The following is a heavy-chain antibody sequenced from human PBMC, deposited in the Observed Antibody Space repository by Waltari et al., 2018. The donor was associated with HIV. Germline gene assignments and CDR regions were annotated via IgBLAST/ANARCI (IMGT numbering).Heavy chain of an antibody. D-gene: IGHD4-4*01. Sequence: QVQLQQWGAGLLKPSETLSLTCAVYGGSFSGYYWSWIRQPPGKGLEWIGEINHSGSTTYTPSPKSQVTISVDTSRNQFSLKLSSVTAAGTAVDDCARGDHDYSKVLGNWFDPWGQGTLVTVSS. CDR3: ARGDHDYSKVLGNWFDP. CDR1: GGSFSGYY. CDR2: INHSGST. V-gene: IGHV4-34*01. J-gene: IGHJ5*02.